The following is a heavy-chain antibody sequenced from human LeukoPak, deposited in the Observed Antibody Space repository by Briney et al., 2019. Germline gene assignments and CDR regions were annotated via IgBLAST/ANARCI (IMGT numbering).Heavy chain of an antibody. CDR3: AKDGYDYGDYAPLDY. CDR1: GFTFSSYG. CDR2: ISYDGSNK. J-gene: IGHJ4*02. Sequence: PGGSLRLSCAASGFTFSSYGMHWVRQAPGKGLEWAAVISYDGSNKYYADSVKGRFTISRDNSKNTLYLQMNSRRAEDTAVYYCAKDGYDYGDYAPLDYWGQGTLVTVSS. D-gene: IGHD4-17*01. V-gene: IGHV3-30*18.